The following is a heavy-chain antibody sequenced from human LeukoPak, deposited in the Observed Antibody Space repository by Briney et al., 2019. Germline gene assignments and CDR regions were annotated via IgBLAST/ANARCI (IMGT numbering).Heavy chain of an antibody. J-gene: IGHJ4*02. V-gene: IGHV3-21*01. Sequence: GGSLRLSCAAPGVTFSNYNMNWVRQAPGKSLEWVSSITSTSTYTFYADPAKGRFIISRDNAENSLYLPMNSLRAEDTAVYYCARDRLGSDYWGQGTLVTVSS. CDR1: GVTFSNYN. D-gene: IGHD3-16*01. CDR2: ITSTSTYT. CDR3: ARDRLGSDY.